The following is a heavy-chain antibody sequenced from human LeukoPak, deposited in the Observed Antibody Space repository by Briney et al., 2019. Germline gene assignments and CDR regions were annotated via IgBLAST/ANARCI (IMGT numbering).Heavy chain of an antibody. V-gene: IGHV3-48*01. Sequence: GGSLRLSCAASGFTFSSYSMNWVRQAPGKGLEWVSYISSSSSTIYYADSVKGRFTISRDNAKNSLYLQMNSLRAEDTAVYYCARDRAPYYDFWSGSWGKNAFDIWGQGTMVTVSS. CDR1: GFTFSSYS. CDR3: ARDRAPYYDFWSGSWGKNAFDI. CDR2: ISSSSSTI. J-gene: IGHJ3*02. D-gene: IGHD3-3*01.